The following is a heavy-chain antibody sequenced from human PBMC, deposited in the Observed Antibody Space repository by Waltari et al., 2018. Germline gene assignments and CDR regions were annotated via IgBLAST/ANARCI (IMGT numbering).Heavy chain of an antibody. D-gene: IGHD4-17*01. Sequence: QVQLVQSGAEAKKPGASVKVSGKHSGYSFTGYYTHWVRKAAGQGLEWMGRINPISGTTNDAQTFQGRVTMTRDTTISTAYMELSRLTTDVTAVYYCATAHDYFDYGALDPWGPGTLVTLSS. J-gene: IGHJ5*02. CDR2: INPISGTT. CDR1: GYSFTGYY. CDR3: ATAHDYFDYGALDP. V-gene: IGHV1-2*06.